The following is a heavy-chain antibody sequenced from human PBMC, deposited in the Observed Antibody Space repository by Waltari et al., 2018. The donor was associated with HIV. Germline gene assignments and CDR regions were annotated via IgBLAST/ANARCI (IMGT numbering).Heavy chain of an antibody. D-gene: IGHD6-6*01. V-gene: IGHV1-8*01. J-gene: IGHJ4*02. CDR3: ARVADIAASPY. Sequence: QGQPVQSGAEVQKPGASVKVSCKAYGYTLTSYDNNRVRQATGQGVERMGGINPNRGNPVNAQNFQGIVSTTRKTTVCTGYIELSSLRSEDAGVYYRARVADIAASPYWGQGTVGTVSS. CDR2: INPNRGNP. CDR1: GYTLTSYD.